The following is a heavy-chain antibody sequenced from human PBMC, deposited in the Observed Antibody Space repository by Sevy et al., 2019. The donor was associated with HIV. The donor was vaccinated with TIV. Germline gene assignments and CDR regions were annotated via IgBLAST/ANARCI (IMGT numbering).Heavy chain of an antibody. CDR3: VRDDRDGYFDY. J-gene: IGHJ4*02. Sequence: ASVKVSCKASGYTFTGYYMHWVRQAPGQGLEWMGWINPDSGGPNYAPKFQCRVTLTRDTSISTAYMELSRLKSDDTAVYYCVRDDRDGYFDYWGQGTLVTVSS. V-gene: IGHV1-2*02. CDR2: INPDSGGP. CDR1: GYTFTGYY.